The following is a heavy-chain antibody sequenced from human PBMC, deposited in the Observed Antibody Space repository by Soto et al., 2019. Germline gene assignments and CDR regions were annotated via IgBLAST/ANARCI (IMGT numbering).Heavy chain of an antibody. Sequence: QVQLVQSGAEVKKPGSSVKVSCKASGGTFSSYAISWVRQAPGQGLEWMGGIIPIFGTANYAQKFQGRVTITADESTSTAYMELSSLRAEDTAVYDCARERYCSGGSCYVWFDPWGQGTLVTVSS. CDR3: ARERYCSGGSCYVWFDP. J-gene: IGHJ5*02. V-gene: IGHV1-69*01. CDR1: GGTFSSYA. D-gene: IGHD2-15*01. CDR2: IIPIFGTA.